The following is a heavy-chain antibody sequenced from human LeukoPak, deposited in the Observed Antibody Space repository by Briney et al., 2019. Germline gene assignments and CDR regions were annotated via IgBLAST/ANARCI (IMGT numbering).Heavy chain of an antibody. CDR2: IYYSGST. CDR1: GGSISSGGYY. Sequence: SQTLSLTCTVSGGSISSGGYYWSWIRQHPGKGLEWIGSIYYSGSTYYNPSLKSRVTISVDTSKNQFSLKLSSVTAADTAVYYCARGKSYGYSSGWYKPYWFDPWGQGTLVTVSS. D-gene: IGHD6-19*01. J-gene: IGHJ5*02. V-gene: IGHV4-31*03. CDR3: ARGKSYGYSSGWYKPYWFDP.